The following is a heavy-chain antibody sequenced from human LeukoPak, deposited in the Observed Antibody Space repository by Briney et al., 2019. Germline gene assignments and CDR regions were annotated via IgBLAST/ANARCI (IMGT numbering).Heavy chain of an antibody. V-gene: IGHV3-7*01. CDR2: IKEDGSQK. CDR3: VRDGRGGYLDY. J-gene: IGHJ4*02. D-gene: IGHD3-10*01. CDR1: GFTFSSYW. Sequence: GGSLRLSCAASGFTFSSYWTSWVRQAPGKGLEWVANIKEDGSQKYYVHSVKGRFTISRDNAKNSLYLQMSSLRVEDTAVYYCVRDGRGGYLDYWGQGTLVTVSS.